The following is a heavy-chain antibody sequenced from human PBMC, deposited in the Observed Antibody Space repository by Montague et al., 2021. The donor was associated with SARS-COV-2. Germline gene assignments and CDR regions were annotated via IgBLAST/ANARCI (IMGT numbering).Heavy chain of an antibody. CDR1: GFTFRGFW. D-gene: IGHD2-21*01. V-gene: IGHV3-7*03. Sequence: SLRLSCAASGFTFRGFWMSWVRQAQGKGLKWVANIKQDGSEKYYLDSVEGRFTISRDNAKNSLFLQMNSLGGDDTAVYYCVRALGSGDFDFGGQGTLVSVSS. CDR3: VRALGSGDFDF. CDR2: IKQDGSEK. J-gene: IGHJ4*02.